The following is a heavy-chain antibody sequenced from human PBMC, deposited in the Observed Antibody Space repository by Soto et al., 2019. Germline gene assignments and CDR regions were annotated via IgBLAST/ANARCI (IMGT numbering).Heavy chain of an antibody. CDR1: GYTFTSYG. V-gene: IGHV1-18*01. CDR3: ARASEWLPNWFDP. CDR2: ISAYNGNT. Sequence: ASVKVSCTDSGYTFTSYGIIWVRQAPGQGLEWMGWISAYNGNTNYAQKLQGRVTMTTDTSTSTAYMELRSLRSDDTAVYYCARASEWLPNWFDPWGQGTLVTVSS. D-gene: IGHD3-3*01. J-gene: IGHJ5*02.